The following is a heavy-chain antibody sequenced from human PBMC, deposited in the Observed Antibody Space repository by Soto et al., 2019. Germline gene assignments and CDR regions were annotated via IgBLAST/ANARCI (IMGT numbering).Heavy chain of an antibody. J-gene: IGHJ6*02. CDR2: ISSSGSTI. V-gene: IGHV3-48*03. CDR1: GFTLSSYE. CDR3: ARDGYSSSWSAPNYGMDV. D-gene: IGHD6-13*01. Sequence: GGSLRLSCAASGFTLSSYEMNWVRQATGKGLEWVSYISSSGSTIYYADSLKGRFTISRDNAKNSLYLQMNSLRAEDTAVYYCARDGYSSSWSAPNYGMDVWGQGTTVTVS.